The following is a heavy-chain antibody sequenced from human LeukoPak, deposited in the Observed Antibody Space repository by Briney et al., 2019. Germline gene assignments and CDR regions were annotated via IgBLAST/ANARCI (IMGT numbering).Heavy chain of an antibody. CDR3: AREPVIVVVPAAIGQLDY. Sequence: SETLSLTCTVPGGSISSYYWSWIRQPAGKGLEWIGRIYTSGSTNYNPSLKSRVTMSVDTSKNQSSLKLSSVTAADTAVYYCAREPVIVVVPAAIGQLDYWGQGTLVTVSS. V-gene: IGHV4-4*07. J-gene: IGHJ4*02. D-gene: IGHD2-2*01. CDR1: GGSISSYY. CDR2: IYTSGST.